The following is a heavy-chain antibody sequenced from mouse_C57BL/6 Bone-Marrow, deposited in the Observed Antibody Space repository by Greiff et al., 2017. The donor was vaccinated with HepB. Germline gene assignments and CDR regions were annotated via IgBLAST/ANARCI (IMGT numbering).Heavy chain of an antibody. D-gene: IGHD1-1*01. J-gene: IGHJ2*01. CDR1: GYTFTSYW. V-gene: IGHV1-50*01. Sequence: QVQLQQSGAELVKPGASVKLSCKASGYTFTSYWMQWVKQRPGQGLEWIGEIDPSDSYTNYNQKFKGKATLTVDTSSSTAYMQLSSLTSEDSAVYYCARGFTTVNYWGQGTTLTVSS. CDR2: IDPSDSYT. CDR3: ARGFTTVNY.